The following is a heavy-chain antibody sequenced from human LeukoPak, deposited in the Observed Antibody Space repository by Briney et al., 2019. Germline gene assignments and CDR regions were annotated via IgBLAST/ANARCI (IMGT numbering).Heavy chain of an antibody. CDR2: INHSGST. V-gene: IGHV4-34*01. Sequence: PSETLSLTCAVYGGSFSGYYWSWIRQPPGKGLEWIGEINHSGSTNYNPSLKSRVTISVDTSKNQFSLKLSSVTAADTAVYYCARDLGGREDYWGHGTLVTVSS. CDR3: ARDLGGREDY. J-gene: IGHJ4*01. D-gene: IGHD2-15*01. CDR1: GGSFSGYY.